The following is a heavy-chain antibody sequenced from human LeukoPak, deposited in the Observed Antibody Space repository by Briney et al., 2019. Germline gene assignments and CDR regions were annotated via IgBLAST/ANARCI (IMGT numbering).Heavy chain of an antibody. Sequence: SETLSLTCTVSGGSVSSSNYYWGWIRQPPGKGLEFIGSIFYSGGTYYNPSLRSRVTMAVDTSKNQFSLKLSSVTAADTAVYYCARHTRLLRNYFDYWGQGTLVTVSS. J-gene: IGHJ4*02. CDR3: ARHTRLLRNYFDY. D-gene: IGHD2-15*01. CDR2: IFYSGGT. CDR1: GGSVSSSNYY. V-gene: IGHV4-39*01.